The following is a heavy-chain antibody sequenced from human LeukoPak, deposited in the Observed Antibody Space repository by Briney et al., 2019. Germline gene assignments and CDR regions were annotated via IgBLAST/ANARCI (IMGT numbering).Heavy chain of an antibody. D-gene: IGHD3-10*01. J-gene: IGHJ4*02. CDR2: ISYDGSNK. V-gene: IGHV3-30*03. CDR1: GFTFNNYG. Sequence: GGSLRLSCAASGFTFNNYGMHWVRQAPGKGLGWVAVISYDGSNKYYADSVKGRFTISRDNAKNTLYLQMNSLRAEDTAVYYCARADPYYGSGSLYDYWGQGTLVTVSS. CDR3: ARADPYYGSGSLYDY.